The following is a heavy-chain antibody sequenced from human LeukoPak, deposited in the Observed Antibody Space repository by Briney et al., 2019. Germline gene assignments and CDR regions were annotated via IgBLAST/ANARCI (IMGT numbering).Heavy chain of an antibody. V-gene: IGHV4-39*07. J-gene: IGHJ2*01. CDR3: ARRLNGGPPRVYLNRSGPEAPQTGTSWSFDL. Sequence: PSETLSLTCTVSGDSISSSSYYWGWIRQPPGKGLEWIGSIYYSGSTYYNPSLKGRVTISIDTSKNQFSLKLNSVTAADTAVFYCARRLNGGPPRVYLNRSGPEAPQTGTSWSFDLWGRGTLVTVSS. CDR2: IYYSGST. CDR1: GDSISSSSYY. D-gene: IGHD1-14*01.